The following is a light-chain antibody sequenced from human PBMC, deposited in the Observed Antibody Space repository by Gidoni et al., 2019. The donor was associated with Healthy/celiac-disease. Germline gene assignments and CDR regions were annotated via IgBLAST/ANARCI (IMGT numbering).Light chain of an antibody. V-gene: IGLV3-25*03. CDR1: ALPKQY. Sequence: SYALTQPPPASAPPGQTARITCSGDALPKQYAYWYQQKPGQAPVLVIYKDSERPSGIPERFSGSSSGTTVTLTISGVQAEDEADYYCQSADSSGTYVVFGGGTKLTVL. CDR3: QSADSSGTYVV. CDR2: KDS. J-gene: IGLJ2*01.